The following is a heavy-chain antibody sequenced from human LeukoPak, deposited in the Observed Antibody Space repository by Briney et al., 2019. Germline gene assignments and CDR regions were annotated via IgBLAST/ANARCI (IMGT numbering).Heavy chain of an antibody. CDR3: AKGDGYSGPYYFDY. CDR2: ISGSGGST. V-gene: IGHV3-23*01. Sequence: GGSLRLSCAASGFTFSTYAMTWVRQAPGKGLEWVSAISGSGGSTYYADSVKGRFTISRDNSKNTLYLQMNSLRAEDTAVYYCAKGDGYSGPYYFDYRGQGTLVTVSS. D-gene: IGHD5-24*01. J-gene: IGHJ4*02. CDR1: GFTFSTYA.